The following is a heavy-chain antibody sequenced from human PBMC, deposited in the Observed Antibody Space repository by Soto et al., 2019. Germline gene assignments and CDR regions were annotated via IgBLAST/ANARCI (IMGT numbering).Heavy chain of an antibody. CDR1: GYTFTSSG. V-gene: IGHV1-18*01. D-gene: IGHD1-26*01. Sequence: GASVKVSCKASGYTFTSSGISWVRQAPEQGLEWMGWISAYNGNTNYAQKLQGRVTMTTDTSTSTAYMELRSLRSDDTAVYYCARDLPYSGSHYSGYFQHWGQGTLVTVSS. CDR3: ARDLPYSGSHYSGYFQH. J-gene: IGHJ1*01. CDR2: ISAYNGNT.